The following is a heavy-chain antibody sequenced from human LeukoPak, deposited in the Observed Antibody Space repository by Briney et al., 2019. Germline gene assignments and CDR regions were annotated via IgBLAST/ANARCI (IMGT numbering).Heavy chain of an antibody. D-gene: IGHD6-19*01. CDR3: AKVAVVLNYFDY. J-gene: IGHJ4*02. CDR2: ISSSSTI. CDR1: GFTFSDYY. V-gene: IGHV3-69-1*01. Sequence: PGGSLRLSCAASGFTFSDYYVNWVRQAPGKGLEWVSSISSSSTIYYADSVKGRFTISRDNAKNSLYLQMNSLRAEDTAVYYCAKVAVVLNYFDYWGQGTLVTVSS.